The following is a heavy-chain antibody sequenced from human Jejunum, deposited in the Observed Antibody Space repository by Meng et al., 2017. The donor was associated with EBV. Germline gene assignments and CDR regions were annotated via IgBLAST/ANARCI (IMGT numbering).Heavy chain of an antibody. Sequence: VQLVVSGGGLVKPVESLRLSCAASGFTFTNSHMTWVRQAPGKGLEWVGRIKRTTDGGTTDYAAPVKGRFTISRDDSKNTLYLQMNSLKTEDTAVYYCTDVGGDMIWGQGILVTVSS. J-gene: IGHJ4*02. D-gene: IGHD3-16*01. V-gene: IGHV3-15*01. CDR2: IKRTTDGGTT. CDR1: GFTFTNSH. CDR3: TDVGGDMI.